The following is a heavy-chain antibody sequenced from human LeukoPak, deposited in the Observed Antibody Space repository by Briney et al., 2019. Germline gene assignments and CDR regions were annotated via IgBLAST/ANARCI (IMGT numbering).Heavy chain of an antibody. Sequence: SETLSLTCTVSGGSITSRSYYWGWIRQPPGKGLEWIASIYYSGSTYYSPSLKSRVTISVDTSKNQFSLKLNSVTAADTAVYFCARASSDWSLDYWGRGTLVTVSS. V-gene: IGHV4-39*07. CDR3: ARASSDWSLDY. CDR1: GGSITSRSYY. D-gene: IGHD6-19*01. J-gene: IGHJ4*02. CDR2: IYYSGST.